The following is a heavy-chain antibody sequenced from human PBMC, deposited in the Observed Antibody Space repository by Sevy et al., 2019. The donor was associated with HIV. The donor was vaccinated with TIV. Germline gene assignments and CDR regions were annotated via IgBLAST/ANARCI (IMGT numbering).Heavy chain of an antibody. V-gene: IGHV3-30*18. CDR2: ISYDGSNK. Sequence: GGSLRLSCAASGFTFSSYGMHWVRQAPGKGLEWVAVISYDGSNKYYADSMKGRFTISRDNSKNTLYLQMNSLRAEDTAVYYCAKDLLGRGYWGQGTLVTVSS. D-gene: IGHD1-26*01. J-gene: IGHJ4*02. CDR3: AKDLLGRGY. CDR1: GFTFSSYG.